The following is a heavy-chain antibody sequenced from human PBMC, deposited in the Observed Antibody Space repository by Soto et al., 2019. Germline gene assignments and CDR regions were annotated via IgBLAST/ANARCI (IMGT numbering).Heavy chain of an antibody. J-gene: IGHJ5*01. CDR3: ARRERYYGSPGWFDP. CDR2: VYYNENT. CDR1: GASINNFASY. D-gene: IGHD3-10*01. Sequence: SETLSLTCSVSGASINNFASYWGWIRQPPGKGLEWIGTVYYNENTYYNPSLKIRVAISVDTAKNQFSLNLRSVTAADTAIYFCARRERYYGSPGWFDPWGQGTLVTVSS. V-gene: IGHV4-39*01.